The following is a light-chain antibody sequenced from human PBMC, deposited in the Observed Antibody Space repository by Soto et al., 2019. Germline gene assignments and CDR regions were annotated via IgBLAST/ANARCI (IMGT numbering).Light chain of an antibody. CDR3: QQYNSYWRT. J-gene: IGKJ1*01. CDR2: AAS. V-gene: IGKV1-39*01. CDR1: QSISSY. Sequence: DIQMTQSPSSLSASVGDRVTITCRASQSISSYLNWYQQKPGKAPKLLIYAASSLQSGVPSRFSGSGSGTEFTLTISSLQPDDFATYYCQQYNSYWRTFGQGTKV.